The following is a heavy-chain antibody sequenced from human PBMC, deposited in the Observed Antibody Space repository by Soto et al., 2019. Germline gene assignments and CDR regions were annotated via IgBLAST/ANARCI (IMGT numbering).Heavy chain of an antibody. CDR2: ISWDGRRT. Sequence: EVQLVESGGAVVQPGGSLRLSCATSGFKFDDYSMHWVRQTPGKGLEWVCLISWDGRRTNYADSVRGRFTISRDSSKNSLYLQMNSLRSEDTALYYCTTAHSGDYPNWFDSWGHGTLVTVSS. CDR3: TTAHSGDYPNWFDS. CDR1: GFKFDDYS. D-gene: IGHD4-17*01. J-gene: IGHJ5*01. V-gene: IGHV3-43*01.